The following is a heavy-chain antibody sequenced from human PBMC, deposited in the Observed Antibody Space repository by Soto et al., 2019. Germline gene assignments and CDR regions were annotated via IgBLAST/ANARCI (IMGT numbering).Heavy chain of an antibody. CDR2: IYWDDDK. CDR3: AHRLHTAMAVNWFDP. Sequence: QITLKESGPTLVKPTQTLTLTCTFSGFSLSTSGVGVGWIRQPPGKALEWLALIYWDDDKRYSPSLKSRLTITKDTSKNQVVLTMTNMDPVDTAKYYCAHRLHTAMAVNWFDPWGQGTLVTVSS. CDR1: GFSLSTSGVG. D-gene: IGHD5-18*01. V-gene: IGHV2-5*02. J-gene: IGHJ5*02.